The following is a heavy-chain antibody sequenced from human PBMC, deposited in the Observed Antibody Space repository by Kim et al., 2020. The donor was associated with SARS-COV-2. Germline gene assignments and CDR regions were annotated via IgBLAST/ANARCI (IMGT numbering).Heavy chain of an antibody. CDR1: GIPFSDAW. J-gene: IGHJ1*01. CDR3: TTGSMR. V-gene: IGHV3-15*01. Sequence: GGSLRLSCAVSGIPFSDAWFNWVRQSPGKGLEWVGRIKSKTDGGTADLAAPVKGRFAISRDDSKNTLYLLMNNVETDDSAVYYCTTGSMRWGQGTLVTVSS. D-gene: IGHD2-2*01. CDR2: IKSKTDGGTA.